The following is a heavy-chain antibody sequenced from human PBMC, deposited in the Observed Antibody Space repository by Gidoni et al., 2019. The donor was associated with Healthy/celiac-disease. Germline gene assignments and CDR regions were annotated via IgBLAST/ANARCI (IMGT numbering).Heavy chain of an antibody. Sequence: QVQLQESGPGLVKPSETLSLTCTVSGGSISSYYWSWIRQPPGKGLEWIGYIYYSGSTNYNPSLKSRVTISVDTSKNQFSLKLSSVTAADTAVYYCAREGAYRVLDPWGQGTLVTVSS. J-gene: IGHJ5*02. CDR3: AREGAYRVLDP. CDR1: GGSISSYY. CDR2: IYYSGST. V-gene: IGHV4-59*01. D-gene: IGHD2-21*01.